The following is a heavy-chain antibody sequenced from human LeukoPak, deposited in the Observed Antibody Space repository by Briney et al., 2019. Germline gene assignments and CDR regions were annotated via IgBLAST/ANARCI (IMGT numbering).Heavy chain of an antibody. J-gene: IGHJ4*02. V-gene: IGHV3-23*01. CDR3: AKNVESDY. Sequence: GSLRLSCAASGFTFSSYVMSWVRQAPGKGLEWVSAISGSATSTSYADSVKGRFTISRDNSKNTLYLQMNSLRAEDTAIYYCAKNVESDYWGQGTLVTVSS. CDR1: GFTFSSYV. D-gene: IGHD1-1*01. CDR2: ISGSATST.